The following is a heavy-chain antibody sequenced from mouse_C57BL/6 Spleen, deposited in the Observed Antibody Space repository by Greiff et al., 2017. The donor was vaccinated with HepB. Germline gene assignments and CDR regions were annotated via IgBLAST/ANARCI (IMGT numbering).Heavy chain of an antibody. D-gene: IGHD2-12*01. Sequence: QVQLQQPGSELVKPGASVKLSCKASGYTFTSYWMHWVKQRPGQGLEWIGNIYPCNGGNNYNEKFKSKATLTVDKSSSTAYMQLSSLTSEDSAVYYCARYRLRRGDYFDDWGQGTTLTVSS. CDR2: IYPCNGGN. CDR3: ARYRLRRGDYFDD. V-gene: IGHV1-53*01. CDR1: GYTFTSYW. J-gene: IGHJ2*01.